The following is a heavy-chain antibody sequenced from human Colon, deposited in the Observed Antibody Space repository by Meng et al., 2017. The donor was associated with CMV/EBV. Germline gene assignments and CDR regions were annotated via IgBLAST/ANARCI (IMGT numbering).Heavy chain of an antibody. J-gene: IGHJ4*02. V-gene: IGHV4-39*07. CDR2: VYYTEGT. Sequence: QLQLQESGPGLVKASETLSLTCTGSGDSINSNTYNWGWIRQPPGKGLEWIGNVYYTEGTYYNPSLKSRVTISIDTSMNQFSLKLSSVTAADTAIYYCVRGGTAMVAHFDYWGQGALVTVSS. CDR3: VRGGTAMVAHFDY. D-gene: IGHD5-18*01. CDR1: GDSINSNTYN.